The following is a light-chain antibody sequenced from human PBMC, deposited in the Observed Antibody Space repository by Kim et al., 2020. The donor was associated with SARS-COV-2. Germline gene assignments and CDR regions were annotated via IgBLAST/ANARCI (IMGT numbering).Light chain of an antibody. CDR1: QPINRY. J-gene: IGKJ4*01. V-gene: IGKV1-39*01. CDR2: AAS. CDR3: QQTFAS. Sequence: SLSTFVGDRVTITCRASQPINRYLNWYQQKPGKAPEVLIYAASTLHSGFPSRFSGSGSGTDFTLTISNLQPEDSATYYCQQTFASFGGGTKVDIK.